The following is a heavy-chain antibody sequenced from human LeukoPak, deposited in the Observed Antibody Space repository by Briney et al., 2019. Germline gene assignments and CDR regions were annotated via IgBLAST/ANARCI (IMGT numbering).Heavy chain of an antibody. J-gene: IGHJ3*02. D-gene: IGHD1-26*01. Sequence: SETLSLTCIVSGGSARSYYWSWIRQPPGEGLEWIAYIHNSGNTNYNPSLKSRVTISVDTSKNQFSLKLRSVTPADTAVYYCVRVWEGFNLDIWGQGTMVTVSS. CDR1: GGSARSYY. CDR3: VRVWEGFNLDI. V-gene: IGHV4-59*02. CDR2: IHNSGNT.